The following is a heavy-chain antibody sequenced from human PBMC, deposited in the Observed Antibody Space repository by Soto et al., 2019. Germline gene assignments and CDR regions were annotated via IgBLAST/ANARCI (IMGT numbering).Heavy chain of an antibody. CDR3: ARDPICGDAVYYYYYGMDV. CDR1: GGSISSGGYY. CDR2: IYYSGST. J-gene: IGHJ6*02. Sequence: QVQLQESGPGLVKPSQTLSLTCTVSGGSISSGGYYWSWIRQHPGKGLEWIGYIYYSGSTYYNPSLKSRVTISVETSKNQFSLKLSSVPAADTAVYYCARDPICGDAVYYYYYGMDVWGQGTTVTVSS. D-gene: IGHD4-17*01. V-gene: IGHV4-31*03.